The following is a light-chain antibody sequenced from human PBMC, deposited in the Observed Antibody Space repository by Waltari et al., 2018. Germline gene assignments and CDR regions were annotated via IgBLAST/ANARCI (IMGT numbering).Light chain of an antibody. V-gene: IGLV4-69*01. J-gene: IGLJ3*02. CDR1: SGHTSNV. Sequence: QLVLTQSPSASASLGASVRLTCTLSSGHTSNVIAWHQQQPEKGPRYLMKVNSDGSHTKGDEIPDRFSGSSSGAERYLTISSLQSEDEADYYCQTGGHGTWVFGGWTKLTVL. CDR3: QTGGHGTWV. CDR2: VNSDGSH.